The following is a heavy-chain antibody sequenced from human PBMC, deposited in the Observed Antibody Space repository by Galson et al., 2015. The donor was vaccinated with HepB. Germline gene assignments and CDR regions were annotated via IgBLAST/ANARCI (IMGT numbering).Heavy chain of an antibody. CDR2: ISYDAKNV. J-gene: IGHJ4*02. CDR1: GFSLSNSA. V-gene: IGHV3-30*03. Sequence: SLRLSCAGSGFSLSNSAMHWVRQAPGKGLEWVAKISYDAKNVYYAESLRGRSAISRDYSKNALYLEINSLRVEDTAVYYCAADATTIVTAFDYWSQGTLVTVSS. D-gene: IGHD2/OR15-2a*01. CDR3: AADATTIVTAFDY.